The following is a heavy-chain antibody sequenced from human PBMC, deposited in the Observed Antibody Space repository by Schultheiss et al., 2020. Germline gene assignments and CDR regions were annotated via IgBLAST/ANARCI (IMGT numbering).Heavy chain of an antibody. CDR1: GFTFSSYG. CDR2: ISGSGGST. Sequence: WGSLRLSCAASGFTFSSYGMHWVRQAPGKGLEWVSAISGSGGSTYYADSVKGRFTISRDNSKNTLYLQMNSLRAEDTAVYYCAKLVGGRGPFDYWGQGTLVTVSS. J-gene: IGHJ4*02. D-gene: IGHD1-26*01. V-gene: IGHV3-23*01. CDR3: AKLVGGRGPFDY.